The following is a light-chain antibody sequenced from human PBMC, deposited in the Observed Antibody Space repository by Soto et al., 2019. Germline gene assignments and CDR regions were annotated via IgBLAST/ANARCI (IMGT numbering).Light chain of an antibody. CDR1: SSDVGGHDY. Sequence: QSVLTQPASVSGSPGQSITISCTGTSSDVGGHDYVSGYQQHPGKAPKLIIYEVRNRPSGVSNRFSGSKSGNTASLTISGLQAEDEADYYCSSYSSTTLVFGTGTKVTVL. CDR2: EVR. CDR3: SSYSSTTLV. J-gene: IGLJ1*01. V-gene: IGLV2-14*01.